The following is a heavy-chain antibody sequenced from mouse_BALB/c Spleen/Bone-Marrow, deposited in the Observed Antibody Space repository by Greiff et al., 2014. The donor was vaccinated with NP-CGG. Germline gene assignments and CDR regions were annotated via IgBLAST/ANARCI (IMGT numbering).Heavy chain of an antibody. J-gene: IGHJ2*01. V-gene: IGHV1-14*01. CDR2: INPYNDAT. CDR1: GYTFTSYV. Sequence: LVESGPELVKPGASVKMSCEASGYTFTSYVIHWVKQKPGQGLEWIGYINPYNDATKFNERFKGKATLTSDKSSSTAYMVLSSLTSEDSAVYYCAREGVDYFDYWGQGTTLTVSS. CDR3: AREGVDYFDY.